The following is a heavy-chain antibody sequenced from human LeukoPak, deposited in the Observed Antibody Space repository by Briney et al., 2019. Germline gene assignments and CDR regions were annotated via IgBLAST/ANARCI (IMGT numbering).Heavy chain of an antibody. J-gene: IGHJ4*02. Sequence: PGGSLRLSCAASGFTVSSSYMSWVRQAPGKGLEWVSIISSAGTTYYADSMKGRFTISRDNSKNTVYLQVNSLRDEDTAVYYCARDQYSYAHAAHWGQGTLVTVSS. CDR3: ARDQYSYAHAAH. D-gene: IGHD5-18*01. V-gene: IGHV3-66*01. CDR2: ISSAGTT. CDR1: GFTVSSSY.